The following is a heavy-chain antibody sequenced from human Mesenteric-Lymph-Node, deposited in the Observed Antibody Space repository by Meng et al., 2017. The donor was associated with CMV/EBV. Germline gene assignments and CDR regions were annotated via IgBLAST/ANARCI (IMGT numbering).Heavy chain of an antibody. V-gene: IGHV4-59*01. CDR3: ARDQREYYDFWSGYYFWFDP. CDR2: IYYSGST. CDR1: GGSISSYY. D-gene: IGHD3-3*01. Sequence: SETLSLTCTVSGGSISSYYWSWIRQPPGKGLEWIGYIYYSGSTNYNPSLKSRVTISVDTSKNQFSLKLSSVTAADTAVYYCARDQREYYDFWSGYYFWFDPWGQGTLVTVSS. J-gene: IGHJ5*02.